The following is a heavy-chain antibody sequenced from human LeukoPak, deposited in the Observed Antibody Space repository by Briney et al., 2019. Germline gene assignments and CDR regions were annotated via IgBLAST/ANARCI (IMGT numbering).Heavy chain of an antibody. V-gene: IGHV3-23*01. CDR1: GFTFSSYA. J-gene: IGHJ6*02. Sequence: GGSLRLSCAASGFTFSSYAMSWVRQAPGKGLEWVSAISGSGGSTYYADSVKGRFTISRDSSKDTLYLQMNSLRAEDTAVYYCARDSVDSSGYYPHYHYYYHGMDVWGQGTTVTVSS. D-gene: IGHD3-22*01. CDR3: ARDSVDSSGYYPHYHYYYHGMDV. CDR2: ISGSGGST.